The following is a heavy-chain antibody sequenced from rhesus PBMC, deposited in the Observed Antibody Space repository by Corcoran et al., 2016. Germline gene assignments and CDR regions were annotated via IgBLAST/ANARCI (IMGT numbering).Heavy chain of an antibody. V-gene: IGHV3-54*02. Sequence: EVQLVESGGGLVQPGGSLRLSCAASGFTFSSSGMHWVRQAPGKGRGWGAIITDDGSKKDYADSVKERVTMSRNNSKNMLYLQMNNLKVEDTAVYYCARGSSGYSGSWNAGYWGQGVLVTVSS. J-gene: IGHJ4*01. D-gene: IGHD6-25*01. CDR2: ITDDGSKK. CDR1: GFTFSSSG. CDR3: ARGSSGYSGSWNAGY.